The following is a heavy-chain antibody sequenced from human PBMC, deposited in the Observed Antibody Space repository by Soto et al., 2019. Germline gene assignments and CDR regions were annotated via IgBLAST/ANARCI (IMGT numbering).Heavy chain of an antibody. J-gene: IGHJ4*02. CDR2: VYDRATT. Sequence: SELMSLTCSLWDGCISTYYWSWIRQHPGKGLEWIGYVYDRATTSYNPSLKTRVTISADTSKNQFSLNLRSVTAADTAVYFCARIRSVFSGGRNDYWGQGILVTVSS. V-gene: IGHV4-59*08. CDR1: DGCISTYY. CDR3: ARIRSVFSGGRNDY. D-gene: IGHD2-15*01.